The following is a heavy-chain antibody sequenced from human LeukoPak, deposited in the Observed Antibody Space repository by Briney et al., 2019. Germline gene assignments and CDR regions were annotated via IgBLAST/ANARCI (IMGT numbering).Heavy chain of an antibody. J-gene: IGHJ5*02. CDR2: ISASGDTT. Sequence: GGSLRLSCAASGFTFNNYAMSWVRQAPGKGLEWVSAISASGDTTYYADSVKGRFTISRDNSENTLFLQMNSLRAEDTAVYYCANRVGYSYGAWGQGTLVTVSS. CDR1: GFTFNNYA. CDR3: ANRVGYSYGA. D-gene: IGHD5-18*01. V-gene: IGHV3-23*01.